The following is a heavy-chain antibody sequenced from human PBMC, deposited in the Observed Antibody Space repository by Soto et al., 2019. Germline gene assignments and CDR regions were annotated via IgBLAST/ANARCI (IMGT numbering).Heavy chain of an antibody. CDR1: GYSFTSYW. J-gene: IGHJ6*02. D-gene: IGHD2-2*01. CDR2: TEPSDSDT. CDR3: ARHRYCSSTSCYVRYYYYYGMDV. V-gene: IGHV5-10-1*01. Sequence: GESLKISCKGSGYSFTSYWISWVRQMPGKGLEWMGSTEPSDSDTNYSPSFQGHVTISADKSISTAYLQWSSLTASDTAMYYCARHRYCSSTSCYVRYYYYYGMDVWGQGNTVVFSS.